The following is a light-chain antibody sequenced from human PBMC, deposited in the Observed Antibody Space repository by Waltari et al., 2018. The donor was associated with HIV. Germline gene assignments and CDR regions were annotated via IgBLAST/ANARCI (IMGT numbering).Light chain of an antibody. CDR1: QSLVHTDQRSC. CDR3: MQALQTPT. CDR2: LGS. V-gene: IGKV2-28*01. J-gene: IGKJ1*01. Sequence: EIVMTQSPLSLTVTPGEPASISCKSRQSLVHTDQRSCLDWYLQKPGQSPPLLIYLGSKRASGVTERFSGSGSGREFTLKISAVEREDVGTYYCMQALQTPTFGQGTRVEVK.